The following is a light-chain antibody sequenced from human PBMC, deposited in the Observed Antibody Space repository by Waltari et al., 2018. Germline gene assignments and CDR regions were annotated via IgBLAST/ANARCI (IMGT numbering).Light chain of an antibody. Sequence: SFDLTQPPSVSVSPGQTARITCSGPALRHLSTFWYRQKPGQAPVWLMNKVNERPSGIPERFSGSKSGTTVTLSITGVQPEDEADYYCQSGDSRGTSVFGGGTKLTV. CDR3: QSGDSRGTSV. CDR1: ALRHLS. V-gene: IGLV3-25*03. J-gene: IGLJ2*01. CDR2: KVN.